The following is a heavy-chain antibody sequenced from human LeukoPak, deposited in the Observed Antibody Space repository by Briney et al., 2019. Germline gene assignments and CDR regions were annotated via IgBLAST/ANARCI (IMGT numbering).Heavy chain of an antibody. V-gene: IGHV3-30*02. Sequence: GGSLRLSCAASGFTFSTYGMHWVRQAPGKGLEWVSFIRYDGGNKYYADSVKGRFTISRDNSKNTLYLQMNSLRAEDTAVYYCAKIRCSNAGCYAIDYWGQGTLVTVSS. CDR1: GFTFSTYG. CDR2: IRYDGGNK. J-gene: IGHJ4*02. CDR3: AKIRCSNAGCYAIDY. D-gene: IGHD2-2*01.